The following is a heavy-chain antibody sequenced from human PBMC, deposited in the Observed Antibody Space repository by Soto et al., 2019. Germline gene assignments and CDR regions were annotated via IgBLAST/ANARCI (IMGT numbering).Heavy chain of an antibody. Sequence: EVHLLESGGGFVQPGGSLRLSCVASGFTFSSYAMTWVRQAPGKGLEWVASISGSAISTEYADSVRGRFTISRDNSKKTVFLQMQSLRADDSATYYCVNWNDEDVDWGQGTLVAVSS. D-gene: IGHD1-1*01. CDR1: GFTFSSYA. CDR2: ISGSAIST. J-gene: IGHJ4*01. V-gene: IGHV3-23*01. CDR3: VNWNDEDVD.